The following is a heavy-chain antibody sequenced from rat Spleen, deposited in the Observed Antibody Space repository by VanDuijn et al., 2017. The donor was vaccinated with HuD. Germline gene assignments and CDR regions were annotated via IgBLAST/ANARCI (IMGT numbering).Heavy chain of an antibody. V-gene: IGHV3-3*01. CDR2: INGAGST. J-gene: IGHJ1*01. Sequence: VQLQEAGPGLVKPSQSLSLSCSVTEYSITSSYRWNWIRKFPGNKLEWMGYINGAGSTNYNPSLKSRISITRDTSKNQFFLQVNSVTTEDSATYFCARWDYYSPRWYFDFWGPGTMVTVSS. D-gene: IGHD1-1*01. CDR3: ARWDYYSPRWYFDF. CDR1: EYSITSSYR.